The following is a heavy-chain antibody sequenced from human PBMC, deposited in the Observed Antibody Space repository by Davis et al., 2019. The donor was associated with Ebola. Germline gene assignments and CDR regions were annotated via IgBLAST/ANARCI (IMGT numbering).Heavy chain of an antibody. Sequence: PGGSLRLSCAASGFTFSTYSMNWVRQAPGKGPEWVSSISGARGYIYYADSVKGRFTLSRDNAKNSLYLQMNSLRAEDTAVYYCARTNSISMVPTDYYSYYMDVWGKGTTVTVSS. CDR1: GFTFSTYS. V-gene: IGHV3-21*01. CDR2: ISGARGYI. J-gene: IGHJ6*03. D-gene: IGHD3-10*01. CDR3: ARTNSISMVPTDYYSYYMDV.